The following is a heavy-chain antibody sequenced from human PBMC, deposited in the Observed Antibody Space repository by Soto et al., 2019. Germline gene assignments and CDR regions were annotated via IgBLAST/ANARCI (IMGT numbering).Heavy chain of an antibody. J-gene: IGHJ4*02. CDR3: ARAPKVSGSSQTRPDF. Sequence: LTCSLYSGSFSCYYWSWIRQPPGKGLEWIGEISQSGNTNYSPSLKSRVSISIDTSKKQFSLNLASVSAADTAVYYCARAPKVSGSSQTRPDFWGQGTLVTVSS. CDR1: SGSFSCYY. D-gene: IGHD6-6*01. CDR2: ISQSGNT. V-gene: IGHV4-34*01.